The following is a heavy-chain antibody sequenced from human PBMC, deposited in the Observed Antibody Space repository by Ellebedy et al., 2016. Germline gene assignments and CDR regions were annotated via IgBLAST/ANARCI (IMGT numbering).Heavy chain of an antibody. CDR2: IKNKADGGTI. Sequence: GGSLRLSCAASGFIISNAWMNWVRQTPGQGLEWVGLIKNKADGGTIDYAAPVKGRFTISRDDSKNTLYLQMDSLKTEDTAVYYCVTENSGSFPDWGQGTLVTVSS. D-gene: IGHD1-26*01. V-gene: IGHV3-15*07. J-gene: IGHJ4*02. CDR3: VTENSGSFPD. CDR1: GFIISNAW.